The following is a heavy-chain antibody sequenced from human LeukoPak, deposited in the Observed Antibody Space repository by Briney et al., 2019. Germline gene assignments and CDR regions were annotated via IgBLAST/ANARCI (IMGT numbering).Heavy chain of an antibody. CDR3: ASSYFYDGNRYFDY. J-gene: IGHJ4*02. CDR1: GGSITSYY. Sequence: PSETLSLTCNVSGGSITSYYWNWIRQSPGKGLEWIGYIYYTGSTNSNPSLKSRLTISLGTSKKQFSLKLSSVTAADTAIYYCASSYFYDGNRYFDYWGQGALVTVSS. V-gene: IGHV4-59*08. CDR2: IYYTGST. D-gene: IGHD3-22*01.